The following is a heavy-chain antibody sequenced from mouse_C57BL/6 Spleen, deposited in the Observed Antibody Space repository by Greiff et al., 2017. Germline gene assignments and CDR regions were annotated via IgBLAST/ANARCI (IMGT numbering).Heavy chain of an antibody. CDR1: GYTFTSYW. CDR2: IHPNSGST. V-gene: IGHV1-64*01. D-gene: IGHD4-1*01. J-gene: IGHJ2*01. Sequence: VQLQQPGAELVKPGASVKLSCTASGYTFTSYWMHWVKQRPGQGLEWIGMIHPNSGSTNYNEKFTSKATLTVDKSSSTAYMQLSSLTSEDSAVYYCARSGTPLDYWGQGTTLTVSS. CDR3: ARSGTPLDY.